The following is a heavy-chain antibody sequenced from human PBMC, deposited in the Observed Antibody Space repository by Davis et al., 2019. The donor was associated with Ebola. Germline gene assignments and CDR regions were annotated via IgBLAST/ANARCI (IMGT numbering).Heavy chain of an antibody. V-gene: IGHV3-23*01. Sequence: PGGSLRLSCAASGFTFSSYAMSWVRQAPGKGLEWVSAISDSGGTTYYADSVKGRFTISRANSKNTLYLQMNSLRAEDTAVYYCARDGTLSRKLDYWGQGTLVTVSS. CDR2: ISDSGGTT. CDR1: GFTFSSYA. CDR3: ARDGTLSRKLDY. J-gene: IGHJ4*02. D-gene: IGHD1-14*01.